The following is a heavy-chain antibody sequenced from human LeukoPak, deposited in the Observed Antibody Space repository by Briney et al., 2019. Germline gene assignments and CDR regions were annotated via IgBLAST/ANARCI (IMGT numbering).Heavy chain of an antibody. CDR1: GGTFSSYA. CDR2: IIPIFGTA. V-gene: IGHV1-69*13. Sequence: GASVKVSCKASGGTFSSYAISWVRQAPGQGLEWMGGIIPIFGTANYAQKFQGRVTTTADESTSTAYMELSSLRSEDTAVYYCARDLGLLSEGSGWYYWGQGTLVTVSS. D-gene: IGHD6-19*01. CDR3: ARDLGLLSEGSGWYY. J-gene: IGHJ4*02.